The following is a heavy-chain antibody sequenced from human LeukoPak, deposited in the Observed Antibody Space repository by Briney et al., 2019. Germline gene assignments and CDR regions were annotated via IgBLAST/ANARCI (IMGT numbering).Heavy chain of an antibody. D-gene: IGHD2-2*01. J-gene: IGHJ4*02. V-gene: IGHV1-46*01. CDR2: INPGGGRT. CDR3: ARTNPLVVPAAMWDY. CDR1: GYTFTDYY. Sequence: ASVKVSCKASGYTFTDYYVHWVRRAPGLGLEWMGVINPGGGRTTYAQKFQDRVNMTRDTSTSTVYMELSSLRSEDTAVYYCARTNPLVVPAAMWDYWGQGTLVTVSS.